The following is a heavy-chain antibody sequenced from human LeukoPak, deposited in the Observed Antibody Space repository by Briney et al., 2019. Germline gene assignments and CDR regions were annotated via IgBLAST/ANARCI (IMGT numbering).Heavy chain of an antibody. CDR2: ISYDGSNK. V-gene: IGHV3-30-3*01. Sequence: GGSLRLSCAASGFTFSSYAMHWVRQAPGKGLEWVAVISYDGSNKYYADSVKGRFTISRDNSKNTLYLQINSLRAEDTAVYYCAKDVSSGWDPAFDYWGQGTLVTVSS. J-gene: IGHJ4*02. D-gene: IGHD6-19*01. CDR3: AKDVSSGWDPAFDY. CDR1: GFTFSSYA.